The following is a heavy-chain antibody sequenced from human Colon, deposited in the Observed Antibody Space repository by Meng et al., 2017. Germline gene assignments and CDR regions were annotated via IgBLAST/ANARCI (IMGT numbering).Heavy chain of an antibody. CDR2: IKIKTDGGTT. CDR1: GFTFSNAY. Sequence: GGSLRLSCAASGFTFSNAYMSWVRQAPGKGLEWVGRIKIKTDGGTTDYAAPVTGRFSISRDDSKNTLYLQMNSLKTEYTAVYYCTTDGRYGGTLDYWCQGTLVTVSS. CDR3: TTDGRYGGTLDY. D-gene: IGHD4-23*01. V-gene: IGHV3-15*01. J-gene: IGHJ4*02.